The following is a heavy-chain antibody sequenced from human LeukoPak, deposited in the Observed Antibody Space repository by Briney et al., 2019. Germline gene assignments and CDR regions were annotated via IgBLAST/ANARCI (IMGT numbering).Heavy chain of an antibody. CDR2: ISVSGGSP. D-gene: IGHD3-3*01. Sequence: GGSLRLSCAASGFTFSSYAMMWVRQAPGKGLDWVSTISVSGGSPNYADSVKGRVTISRDNSKNTLFLQMNSLRAEDTALYYCAKGLREYDFWSGYATWGQGTLVTVSS. J-gene: IGHJ5*02. CDR1: GFTFSSYA. CDR3: AKGLREYDFWSGYAT. V-gene: IGHV3-23*01.